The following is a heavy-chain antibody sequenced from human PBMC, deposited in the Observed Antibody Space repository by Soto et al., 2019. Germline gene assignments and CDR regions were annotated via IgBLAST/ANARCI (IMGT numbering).Heavy chain of an antibody. CDR3: ARELYSSGHKYYYYYGMDV. D-gene: IGHD6-19*01. CDR2: IYTSGST. Sequence: LSLTCTVSGGSISSYYWSWIRQPAGKGLEWIGRIYTSGSTNYNPSLKSRVTMSVDTSKNQFSLKLSSVTAADTAVYYCARELYSSGHKYYYYYGMDVWGQGTTVTVS. V-gene: IGHV4-4*07. J-gene: IGHJ6*02. CDR1: GGSISSYY.